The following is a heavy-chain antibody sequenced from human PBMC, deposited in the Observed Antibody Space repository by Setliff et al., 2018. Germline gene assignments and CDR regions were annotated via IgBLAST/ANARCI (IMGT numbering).Heavy chain of an antibody. V-gene: IGHV3-33*08. CDR3: ARDFQLGIGDGFDL. J-gene: IGHJ3*01. CDR2: IWDDGVKK. Sequence: PSETLSLTCIVSGDSISSYYWTWIRQPPGKGLEWVAVIWDDGVKKYHVDSVKGRFTISRDNSKNTLYLQMNSLRPEETAIYYCARDFQLGIGDGFDLWGQGTMVTVSS. CDR1: GDSISSYY. D-gene: IGHD7-27*01.